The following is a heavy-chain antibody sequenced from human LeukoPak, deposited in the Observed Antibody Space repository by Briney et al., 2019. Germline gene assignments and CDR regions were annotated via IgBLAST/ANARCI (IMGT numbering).Heavy chain of an antibody. J-gene: IGHJ4*02. CDR1: GVSISNSSYF. CDR2: IYFTGTT. V-gene: IGHV4-39*01. Sequence: SETLSLTCTVSGVSISNSSYFWGWIRQPPGKGLEWIGSIYFTGTTYYNPSLKSRVTVSENTSKNQLSLRVTSVTATDTAVYYCARGVNFCSSSHCRGDYFDSWGQGTLVTVSS. D-gene: IGHD2-2*01. CDR3: ARGVNFCSSSHCRGDYFDS.